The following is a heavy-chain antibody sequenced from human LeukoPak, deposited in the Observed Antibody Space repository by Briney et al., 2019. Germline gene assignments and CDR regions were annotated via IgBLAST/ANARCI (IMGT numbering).Heavy chain of an antibody. Sequence: SETLSLTCIVSGGXISSSLHYWAWTRQPPGKGLEWLATISESGTTYYNPSLKGRVTISVDTSKNQFSLNLGSVTAADTAVYYCARYSGSYFDYWGQGALVTVSS. J-gene: IGHJ4*02. CDR1: GGXISSSLHY. V-gene: IGHV4-39*01. CDR3: ARYSGSYFDY. CDR2: ISESGTT. D-gene: IGHD6-19*01.